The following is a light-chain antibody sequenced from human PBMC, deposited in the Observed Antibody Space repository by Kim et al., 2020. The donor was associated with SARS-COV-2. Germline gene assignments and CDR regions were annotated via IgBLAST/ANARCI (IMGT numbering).Light chain of an antibody. V-gene: IGKV1D-16*02. CDR1: QGISNW. CDR2: AAS. CDR3: QQYSTYPYT. J-gene: IGKJ2*01. Sequence: SASVGDRVTITCRARQGISNWLAWYQQKPRKAPKSLSYAASSLQSGVPSRFSGSGSGTDFTLTISSLQPEDFATYYCQQYSTYPYTFGQGTKLEI.